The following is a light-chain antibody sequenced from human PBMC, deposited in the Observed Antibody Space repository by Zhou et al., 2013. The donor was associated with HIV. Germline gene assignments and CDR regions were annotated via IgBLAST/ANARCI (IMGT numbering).Light chain of an antibody. Sequence: DVVMTQSPLSLPVTLGQPASISCRSSQSLLHSNGYNYLDWYLQKPGQSPQLLIYLGSNRASGVPDRFSGSGSGTDFTLKISRVEAEDVGVYYCMQALQTPLITFGQGTRLEIK. CDR1: QSLLHSNGYNY. J-gene: IGKJ5*01. CDR3: MQALQTPLIT. CDR2: LGS. V-gene: IGKV2-28*01.